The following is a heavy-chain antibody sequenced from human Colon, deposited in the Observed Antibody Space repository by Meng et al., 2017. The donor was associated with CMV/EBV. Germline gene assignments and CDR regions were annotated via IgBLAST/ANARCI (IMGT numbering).Heavy chain of an antibody. CDR1: GSTINGYF. Sequence: LFEAWPRGKEPGASWKSSCKPFGSTINGYFMHWVRQAPGQGLEWMGLLNPVTGDTSYEQKFPVRVTMTRDTSISTAYMELSSLRSDDTAVYYCATFGGDFDYWGQGTLVTVSS. J-gene: IGHJ4*02. CDR3: ATFGGDFDY. V-gene: IGHV1-2*02. D-gene: IGHD2/OR15-2a*01. CDR2: LNPVTGDT.